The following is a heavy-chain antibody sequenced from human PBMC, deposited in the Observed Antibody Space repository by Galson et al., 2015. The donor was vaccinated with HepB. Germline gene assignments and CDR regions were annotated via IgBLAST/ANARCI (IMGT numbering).Heavy chain of an antibody. Sequence: SLRLSCAASRFSFSNYAMHWVRQAPGKGLEWVALISNDGSKKYYADSVKGRFVLSRDNSKSTLYLQMNSLRGDDTAVYHCARERRSGSFVFYYYGMDVWGQGTTVTVS. V-gene: IGHV3-30*09. CDR1: RFSFSNYA. CDR2: ISNDGSKK. D-gene: IGHD3-10*01. CDR3: ARERRSGSFVFYYYGMDV. J-gene: IGHJ6*02.